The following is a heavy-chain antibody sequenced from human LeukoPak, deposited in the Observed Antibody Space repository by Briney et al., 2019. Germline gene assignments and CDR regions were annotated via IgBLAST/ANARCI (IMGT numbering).Heavy chain of an antibody. V-gene: IGHV4-4*07. Sequence: SETLSLTCTVSGGSISSYYWSWIRRPAGKGLEWIGRIYTSGSTNYNPSLKSRVTMSVDTSKNQFSLKLSSVTAADTAVYYCARDIQVIDAFDIWGQGTMVTVSS. CDR3: ARDIQVIDAFDI. J-gene: IGHJ3*02. CDR1: GGSISSYY. CDR2: IYTSGST.